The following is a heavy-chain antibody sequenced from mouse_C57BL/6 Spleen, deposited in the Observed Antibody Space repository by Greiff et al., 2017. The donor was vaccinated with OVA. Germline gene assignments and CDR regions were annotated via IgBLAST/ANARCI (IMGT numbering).Heavy chain of an antibody. Sequence: QVKLQQPGAELVMPGASVKLSCKASGYTFTSYWMHWVKQRPGQGLEWIGEIDPSDSYTNYNQKFKGKSTLTVDKSSSTAYMQLSSLTSEDSAVYYWATLPEKNAMDYWGQGTSVTVSS. CDR2: IDPSDSYT. CDR1: GYTFTSYW. CDR3: ATLPEKNAMDY. J-gene: IGHJ4*01. D-gene: IGHD2-1*01. V-gene: IGHV1-69*01.